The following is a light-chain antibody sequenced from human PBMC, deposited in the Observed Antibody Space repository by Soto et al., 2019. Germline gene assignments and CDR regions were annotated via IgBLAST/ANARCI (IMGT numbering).Light chain of an antibody. J-gene: IGKJ2*01. Sequence: EFVLTQSPGTLSLSPGERATLSCRASQSVRSNYLAWYQQKPGQSPRLLIYGASNRATVIPVWFSGSASGTDFSLTISRLEAEDFAVFYCAHCGRSADICGQG. V-gene: IGKV3-20*01. CDR1: QSVRSNY. CDR2: GAS. CDR3: AHCGRSADI.